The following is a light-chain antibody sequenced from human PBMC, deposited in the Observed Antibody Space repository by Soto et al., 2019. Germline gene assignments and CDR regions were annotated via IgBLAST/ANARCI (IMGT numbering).Light chain of an antibody. V-gene: IGKV3-11*01. J-gene: IGKJ1*01. CDR3: QQYKSYWT. CDR1: QSVGSY. Sequence: EIVLTQSPATLSLSPGERATLSCRASQSVGSYLAWYQQKPGQAPRLLIYDASNRATGIPDRFSGSGSGTDFTLTISSLQSEDFATYYCQQYKSYWTFGQGTKVDIK. CDR2: DAS.